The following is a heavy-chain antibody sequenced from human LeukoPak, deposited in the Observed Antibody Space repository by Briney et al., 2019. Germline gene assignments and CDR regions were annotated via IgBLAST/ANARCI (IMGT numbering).Heavy chain of an antibody. V-gene: IGHV4-4*02. J-gene: IGHJ4*02. CDR1: GGSISSDNW. CDR3: ARGPSVAAHLDY. Sequence: PSETLSLTCAVSGGSISSDNWWTWVRQPPGKGLEWIGEIYHSESTNYNPSLRSRVTLSVDKSKNQFSLKLTSVTAADTAVYYCARGPSVAAHLDYWGQGTLVTVSS. CDR2: IYHSEST. D-gene: IGHD5-12*01.